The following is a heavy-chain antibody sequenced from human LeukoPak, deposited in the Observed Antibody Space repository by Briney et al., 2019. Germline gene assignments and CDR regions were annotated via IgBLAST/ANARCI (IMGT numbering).Heavy chain of an antibody. CDR3: ARGPDCGGDCYPGYMDV. Sequence: PSETLSLTCAVYGGSFSGYYWSWIRQPPGKGLEWIGEINHSGSTNYNPSLKSRVTISVDTSKNQFSLKLSSVPAADTAVYYCARGPDCGGDCYPGYMDVWGKGTTVTVSS. V-gene: IGHV4-34*01. J-gene: IGHJ6*03. D-gene: IGHD2-21*02. CDR1: GGSFSGYY. CDR2: INHSGST.